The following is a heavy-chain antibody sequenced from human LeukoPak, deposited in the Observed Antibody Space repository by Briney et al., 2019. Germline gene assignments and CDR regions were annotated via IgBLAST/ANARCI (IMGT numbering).Heavy chain of an antibody. D-gene: IGHD5-24*01. Sequence: PGGSLRLSCAASGFTFSSYEMNWVRQAPGKGLEWVAFIRYDGSNKYYADSVKGRFTISRDNSKNTLYLQMNSLRAEDTAVYYCAKDSGVGMATTFSILDIWGQGTMVTVSS. CDR1: GFTFSSYE. J-gene: IGHJ3*02. V-gene: IGHV3-30*02. CDR3: AKDSGVGMATTFSILDI. CDR2: IRYDGSNK.